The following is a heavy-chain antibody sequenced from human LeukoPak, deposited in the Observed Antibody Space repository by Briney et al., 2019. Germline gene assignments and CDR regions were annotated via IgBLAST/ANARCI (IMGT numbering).Heavy chain of an antibody. CDR3: ARDNWNYAISYYYYGMDV. CDR1: GDSVSSNSAA. CDR2: TCYRSKWYN. V-gene: IGHV6-1*01. D-gene: IGHD1-7*01. Sequence: SQTLSLTCAISGDSVSSNSAAWNWIRQSPSRGLEWLGRTCYRSKWYNDYAVSVKSRITINPDTSKNQFSLQLNSVTPEDTAVYYCARDNWNYAISYYYYGMDVWGQGTTVTVSS. J-gene: IGHJ6*02.